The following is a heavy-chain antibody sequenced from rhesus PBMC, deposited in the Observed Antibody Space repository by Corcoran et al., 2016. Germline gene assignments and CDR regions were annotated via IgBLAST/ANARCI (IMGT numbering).Heavy chain of an antibody. Sequence: QVQLQESGPGLGKPSETLSLTCAVSGGSLTDAHAWICIRHPPGKGRGWIGYIYVSGGGTNYNPYLKNRVTISIDTSKNQFSRKLSSVTAADTAVYYCARRYCSRGVCYASFGYDYWGQGVLVTVSS. CDR2: IYVSGGGT. J-gene: IGHJ4*01. V-gene: IGHV4-106*01. CDR3: ARRYCSRGVCYASFGYDY. CDR1: GGSLTDAHA. D-gene: IGHD2-39*01.